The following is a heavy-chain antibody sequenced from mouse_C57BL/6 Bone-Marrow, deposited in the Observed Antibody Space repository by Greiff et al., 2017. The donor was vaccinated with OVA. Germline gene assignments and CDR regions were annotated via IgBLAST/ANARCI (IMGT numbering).Heavy chain of an antibody. CDR3: ARHSLLTGYARDY. V-gene: IGHV5-6*01. Sequence: EVMLVESGGDLVKPGGSLKLSCAASGFTFSSYGMSWVRQTPDKRLEWVATISSGGSYTYYPDSVKGRFTISRDNAKNTLYLQMSSLKSEDTAMYYCARHSLLTGYARDYWGQGTSVTVAS. D-gene: IGHD4-1*01. J-gene: IGHJ4*01. CDR2: ISSGGSYT. CDR1: GFTFSSYG.